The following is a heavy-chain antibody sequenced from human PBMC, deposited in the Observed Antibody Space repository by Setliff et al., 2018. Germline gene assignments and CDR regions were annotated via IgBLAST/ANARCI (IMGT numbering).Heavy chain of an antibody. Sequence: SETLSLTCTVSGGSINNYYWSWIRQAPGKGLEWVGYVYYTGTTNYSPSLKGRVIISVDASKNRLSLQLNSVTPADTAVYYCARDRSVYNYGLDVWGQGTTVTVSS. CDR3: ARDRSVYNYGLDV. CDR2: VYYTGTT. J-gene: IGHJ6*02. CDR1: GGSINNYY. V-gene: IGHV4-59*01.